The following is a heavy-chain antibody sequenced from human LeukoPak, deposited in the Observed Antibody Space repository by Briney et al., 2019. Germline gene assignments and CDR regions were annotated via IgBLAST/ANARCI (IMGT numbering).Heavy chain of an antibody. CDR1: GGSISSYY. D-gene: IGHD2-2*01. CDR3: ARHAIRERSTHFDP. Sequence: PSETLSLTCTVSGGSISSYYWSWIRQPPGKGLEWIGYIYYSGSTNYNPSLKSRVTISVDTSKNQFSLKLSSVTAADTAVYYCARHAIRERSTHFDPWGQGTLVTVSS. CDR2: IYYSGST. J-gene: IGHJ5*02. V-gene: IGHV4-59*08.